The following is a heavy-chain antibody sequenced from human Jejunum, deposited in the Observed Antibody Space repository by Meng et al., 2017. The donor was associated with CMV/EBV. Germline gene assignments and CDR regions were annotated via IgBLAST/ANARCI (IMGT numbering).Heavy chain of an antibody. J-gene: IGHJ4*02. CDR1: DFTYNNFG. CDR3: AKDPTPHLDDYY. D-gene: IGHD1-1*01. Sequence: QVHLVESGGGVVQPGGSLILSCAASDFTYNNFGMHWLRQAPGKGLEWVSFIRSDGSNTYYTDSVKGRFTISRDNSKNTLYLEMNSLRAEDTALYYCAKDPTPHLDDYYWGQGTLVTVST. CDR2: IRSDGSNT. V-gene: IGHV3-30*02.